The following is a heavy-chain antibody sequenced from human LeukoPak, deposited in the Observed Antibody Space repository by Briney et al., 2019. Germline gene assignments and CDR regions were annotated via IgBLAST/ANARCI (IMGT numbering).Heavy chain of an antibody. V-gene: IGHV4-34*01. CDR2: INHSGST. Sequence: SETLSLTCAVYGGSFSGYYWSWIRQPPGKGLEWIGEINHSGSTNYNPSLKSRVTISVDTSENQFSLKLSSVTAADTAVYYCASFFGGTAGFNWGQGTLVTVSS. D-gene: IGHD1-1*01. CDR1: GGSFSGYY. J-gene: IGHJ4*02. CDR3: ASFFGGTAGFN.